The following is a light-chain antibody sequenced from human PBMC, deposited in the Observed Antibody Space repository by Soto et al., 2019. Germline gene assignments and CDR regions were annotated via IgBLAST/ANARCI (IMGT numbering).Light chain of an antibody. J-gene: IGLJ1*01. CDR3: NSYAGNIHYV. CDR1: SSDVGGYNY. CDR2: EVN. V-gene: IGLV2-8*01. Sequence: QSALTQPPSASGSPGQSVTFSCTGTSSDVGGYNYVSWYQQHPGKAPKLMIYEVNKRPSGVPDRFSGSKSGNTASLTVSGLQAEDEADYYCNSYAGNIHYVFGTGTKLTVL.